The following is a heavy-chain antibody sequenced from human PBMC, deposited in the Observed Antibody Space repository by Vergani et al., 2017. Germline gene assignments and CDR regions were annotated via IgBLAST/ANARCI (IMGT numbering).Heavy chain of an antibody. Sequence: QVHLVESGGGVVQRGGSLRLSCATSGFTLINYDMQGIRQGPGKGLEFVAFIQLDGSNQYYADSVKGRFTLSRDFSKNTLYLQMNSLRTDDTATYYCAKHFRGWGIDYWGQGTQVIVSS. V-gene: IGHV3-30*02. D-gene: IGHD3-16*01. J-gene: IGHJ4*02. CDR2: IQLDGSNQ. CDR3: AKHFRGWGIDY. CDR1: GFTLINYD.